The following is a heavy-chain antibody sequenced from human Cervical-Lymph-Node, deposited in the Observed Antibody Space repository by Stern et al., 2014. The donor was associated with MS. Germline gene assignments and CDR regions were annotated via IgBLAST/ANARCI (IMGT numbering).Heavy chain of an antibody. CDR2: INAGYGHI. CDR3: ARGTHMGTGIRCYDPLCYYYLVDV. V-gene: IGHV1-3*01. J-gene: IGHJ6*02. CDR1: GYTSTNFP. D-gene: IGHD2-15*01. Sequence: QVQLVQSGAEVKNPGASVKVSCKASGYTSTNFPMHWVRQAPGQRLEWMGWINAGYGHIKYSQKFQGRLTITWDTSATTGYMELSSLRSEDTALYYCARGTHMGTGIRCYDPLCYYYLVDVWGQGTTVTVSS.